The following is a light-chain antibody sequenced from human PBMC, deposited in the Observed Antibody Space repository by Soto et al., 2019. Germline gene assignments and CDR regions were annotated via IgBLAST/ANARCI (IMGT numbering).Light chain of an antibody. J-gene: IGKJ1*01. V-gene: IGKV3-15*01. CDR1: QSVSNN. Sequence: IVTTHSPATLSVSPGEIAALSFRASQSVSNNLAWYQQRPGQAPRLLIYGASTRATGVPARSSGSGSGTDLTLTISSLQSEDFAVYYCQQYNIWPPWTFGQGTKVDIK. CDR3: QQYNIWPPWT. CDR2: GAS.